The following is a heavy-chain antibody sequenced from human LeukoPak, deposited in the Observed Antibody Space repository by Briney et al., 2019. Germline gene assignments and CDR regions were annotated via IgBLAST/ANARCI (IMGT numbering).Heavy chain of an antibody. D-gene: IGHD4-11*01. J-gene: IGHJ4*02. Sequence: GGSLRLSCAASGFTFSSYGMHWVRQAPGKGLEWVAVISYDGSNKYYADSVKGRFTISRDNSKNTLYPQMNSLRAEDTAVYYCAKGNAVTTRGYFDYWGQGTLVTVSS. CDR1: GFTFSSYG. CDR3: AKGNAVTTRGYFDY. CDR2: ISYDGSNK. V-gene: IGHV3-30*18.